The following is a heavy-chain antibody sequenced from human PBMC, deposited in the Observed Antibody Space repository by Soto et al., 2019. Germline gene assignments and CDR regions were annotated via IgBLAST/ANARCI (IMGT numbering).Heavy chain of an antibody. D-gene: IGHD6-6*01. CDR3: ARDEGTRYSSSSWGYYYGMDV. V-gene: IGHV3-23*01. CDR2: ISGSGGST. CDR1: GFTFSSYA. J-gene: IGHJ6*02. Sequence: GSLRLSCAASGFTFSSYAMSWVRQAPGKGLEWVSAISGSGGSTYYADSVKGRFTISRDNSKNTLYLQMNSLRAEDTAVYYCARDEGTRYSSSSWGYYYGMDVWGQGTTVTVSS.